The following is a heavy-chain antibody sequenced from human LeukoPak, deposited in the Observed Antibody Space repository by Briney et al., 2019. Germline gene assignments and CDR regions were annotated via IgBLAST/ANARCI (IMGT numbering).Heavy chain of an antibody. CDR2: ISPSGGSS. J-gene: IGHJ4*02. Sequence: ASVKVSCKASGYTFTSYYMHWVRQAPGQGLEWMGIISPSGGSSSYAQKFQGRVTMTRDKSTSTVYMELSRLRSEDTAVYYCARVSEETGSDYWGQGTLVTVSS. V-gene: IGHV1-46*01. CDR1: GYTFTSYY. CDR3: ARVSEETGSDY. D-gene: IGHD3-10*01.